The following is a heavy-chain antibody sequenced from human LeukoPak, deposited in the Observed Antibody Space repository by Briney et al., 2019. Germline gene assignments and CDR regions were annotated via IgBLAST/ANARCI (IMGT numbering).Heavy chain of an antibody. CDR3: ARNPDFWSGREGDY. J-gene: IGHJ4*02. Sequence: SETLSLTSTVSGYSISSGYYWGWIRQPPGKGLEWIGSIYHSGSTYYNPSLKSRVTISVDTSKNQFSLKLSSVTAADTAVYYCARNPDFWSGREGDYWGQGTLVTVSS. CDR1: GYSISSGYY. D-gene: IGHD3-3*01. V-gene: IGHV4-38-2*02. CDR2: IYHSGST.